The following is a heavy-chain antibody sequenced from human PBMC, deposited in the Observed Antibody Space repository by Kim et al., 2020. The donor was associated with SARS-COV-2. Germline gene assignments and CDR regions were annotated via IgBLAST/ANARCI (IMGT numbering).Heavy chain of an antibody. Sequence: SETLSLTCAVYGGSFSGYYWSWIRQPPGKGLEWIGEINHSGSTNYNPSLKSRVTISVDTSKNQFSLKLSSVTAADTAVYYCARREDFSSSADRYYYGMDVWGQGTTVTVSS. CDR1: GGSFSGYY. CDR3: ARREDFSSSADRYYYGMDV. J-gene: IGHJ6*02. D-gene: IGHD6-6*01. CDR2: INHSGST. V-gene: IGHV4-34*01.